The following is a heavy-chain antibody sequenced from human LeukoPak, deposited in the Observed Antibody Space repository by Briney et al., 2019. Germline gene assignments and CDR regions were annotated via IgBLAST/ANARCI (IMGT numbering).Heavy chain of an antibody. J-gene: IGHJ6*03. Sequence: GGSLRLSCAASGFTVSSKYMSWVRQAPGKGLEWVSVIYTTGTTYYADSVKGRSTISRGNSKNTLYLQMNSLRAEDTAVYYCARNFAGYMDVWGKGTTVTVSS. D-gene: IGHD2/OR15-2a*01. CDR1: GFTVSSKY. V-gene: IGHV3-53*01. CDR2: IYTTGTT. CDR3: ARNFAGYMDV.